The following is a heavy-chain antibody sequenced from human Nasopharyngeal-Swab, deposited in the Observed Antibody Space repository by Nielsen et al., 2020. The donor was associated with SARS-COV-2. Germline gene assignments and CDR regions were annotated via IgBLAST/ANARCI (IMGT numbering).Heavy chain of an antibody. Sequence: GESLKISCATSGFTFRIYGMHWVRQAPGKGLEWVAVTSFDGSNKSYADSAKGRFTISKDYAQNTLYLHMNSLRAEDTAVYYCAKGLRVGSAYYFYYYMDVWGKGTTVTVS. J-gene: IGHJ6*03. V-gene: IGHV3-30*05. CDR3: AKGLRVGSAYYFYYYMDV. D-gene: IGHD1-26*01. CDR2: TSFDGSNK. CDR1: GFTFRIYG.